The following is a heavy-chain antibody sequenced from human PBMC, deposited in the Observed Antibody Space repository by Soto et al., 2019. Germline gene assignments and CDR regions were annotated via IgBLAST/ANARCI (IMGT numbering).Heavy chain of an antibody. D-gene: IGHD3-10*01. CDR2: IYYSGST. CDR1: GVTIISSSYY. V-gene: IGHV4-39*01. J-gene: IGHJ6*03. Sequence: SETLSLTCTVSGVTIISSSYYWGWIRKPPGKGLEWIGSIYYSGSTYYNPSLKSRVTISVDTSKNQLSLKLSSVTAADTAVYYCARQSTMVRGANLWGYYYYYMDVWGKGTTVTVSS. CDR3: ARQSTMVRGANLWGYYYYYMDV.